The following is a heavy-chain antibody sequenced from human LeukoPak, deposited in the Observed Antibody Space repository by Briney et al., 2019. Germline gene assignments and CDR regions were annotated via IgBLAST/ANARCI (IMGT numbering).Heavy chain of an antibody. CDR1: GGSLSSYY. V-gene: IGHV4-4*07. CDR3: ARDKSRTYGSADAFDI. CDR2: IYTSGST. J-gene: IGHJ3*02. D-gene: IGHD3-10*01. Sequence: SETLSLTCTVSGGSLSSYYWNWIRQPAGKGLEWIGRIYTSGSTNYNPSLKSRVTVSVDTSKNQFSLKLSSVTAADTAVYYCARDKSRTYGSADAFDIWGQGTMVTVSS.